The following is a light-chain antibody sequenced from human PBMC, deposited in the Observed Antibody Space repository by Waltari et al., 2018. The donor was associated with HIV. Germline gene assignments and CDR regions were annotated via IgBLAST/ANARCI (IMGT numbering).Light chain of an antibody. CDR1: SGHTNYA. V-gene: IGLV4-69*01. J-gene: IGLJ3*02. CDR3: QSWDADIHV. CDR2: LNGDGSH. Sequence: QLVLTQSPSASASLGASVKLTCTLNSGHTNYAIAWHQQQPEKGPRYLMKLNGDGSHTKGDGFPYRFSGSSAGAERYLTISSLQSDDEADYYCQSWDADIHVFGGGTKLTVL.